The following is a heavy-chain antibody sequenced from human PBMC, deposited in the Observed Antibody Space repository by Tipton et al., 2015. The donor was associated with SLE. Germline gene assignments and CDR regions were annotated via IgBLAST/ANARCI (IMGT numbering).Heavy chain of an antibody. D-gene: IGHD4-23*01. V-gene: IGHV4-59*08. CDR3: ARQPVVDAFDI. CDR2: IYYSGST. J-gene: IGHJ3*02. Sequence: TLSLTCTVSGGSISSYYWSWIRQPPGKALEWIGYIYYSGSTNYNPSLKSRVTISVDTSKNQFSQKLSSVTAADTAVYYCARQPVVDAFDIWGQGTMVTVSS. CDR1: GGSISSYY.